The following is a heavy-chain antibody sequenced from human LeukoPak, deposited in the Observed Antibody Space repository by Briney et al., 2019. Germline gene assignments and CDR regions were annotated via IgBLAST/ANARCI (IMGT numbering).Heavy chain of an antibody. CDR2: ISYDGSNK. V-gene: IGHV3-30*18. D-gene: IGHD6-6*01. J-gene: IGHJ3*02. CDR1: GFTFSSYG. CDR3: AKDYSSSSVSGAFDI. Sequence: PGGSLRLSCAASGFTFSSYGMHWVRQAPGKGLEWVAVISYDGSNKYYADSVKGRFTISRDNSKNTLYLQMNSLRAEDTAVYYCAKDYSSSSVSGAFDIWGQGTMVTVSS.